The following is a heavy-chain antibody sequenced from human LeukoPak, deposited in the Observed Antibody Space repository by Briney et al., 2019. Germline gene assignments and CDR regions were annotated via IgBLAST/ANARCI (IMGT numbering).Heavy chain of an antibody. CDR3: ARVQALTTVTIYYFDY. CDR1: GGSISSYY. J-gene: IGHJ4*02. V-gene: IGHV4-59*06. D-gene: IGHD4-17*01. Sequence: PSETLSLTCTVSGGSISSYYWSWIRQHPGKGLEWIGYIYYSGSTYYNPSLKSRVTISVDTSKNQFSLKLSSVTAADTAVYYCARVQALTTVTIYYFDYWGQGTLVTVSS. CDR2: IYYSGST.